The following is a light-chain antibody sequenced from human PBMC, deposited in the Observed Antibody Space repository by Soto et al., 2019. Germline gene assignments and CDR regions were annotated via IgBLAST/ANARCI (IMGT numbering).Light chain of an antibody. V-gene: IGKV3-15*01. J-gene: IGKJ1*01. CDR2: GAY. CDR3: QHYNYWPPKT. Sequence: EIVMTQSPATLSVSPGEGTTLSCRASQSVGNNLAWYQQKPGQAPRLLIYGAYTRATGIPARFSGSGSGTDFTLTISSLQSEDFAVYYCQHYNYWPPKTFGQGTKVDIK. CDR1: QSVGNN.